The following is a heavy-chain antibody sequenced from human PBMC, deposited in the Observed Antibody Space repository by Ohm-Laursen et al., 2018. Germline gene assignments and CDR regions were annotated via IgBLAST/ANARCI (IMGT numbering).Heavy chain of an antibody. CDR1: GITFSNYG. V-gene: IGHV3-33*01. Sequence: SLRLSCAASGITFSNYGMHWVRQAPGKGLEWVAVIWYDGTNKYYADSVKGRFTISKGNSKNTLYLQMNSLRAEDTAVYYCATSRGGDYRPDYWGQGTLVTVSS. CDR2: IWYDGTNK. J-gene: IGHJ4*02. D-gene: IGHD4-17*01. CDR3: ATSRGGDYRPDY.